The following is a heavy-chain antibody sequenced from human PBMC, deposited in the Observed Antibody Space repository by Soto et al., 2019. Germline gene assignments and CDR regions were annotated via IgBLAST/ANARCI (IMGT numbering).Heavy chain of an antibody. CDR1: VLDFSSEV. D-gene: IGHD5-12*01. CDR2: ISGSGRTI. J-gene: IGHJ3*02. CDR3: AKEGRRGLQFPFDI. Sequence: PGGSLRLSCAASVLDFSSEVMCWVRQAPGKGLEWVSSISGSGRTIYSADSVKGRFTISRDNSKNTLYLQMNSLRAEDTAVYYGAKEGRRGLQFPFDIWGQGTMVTVSS. V-gene: IGHV3-23*01.